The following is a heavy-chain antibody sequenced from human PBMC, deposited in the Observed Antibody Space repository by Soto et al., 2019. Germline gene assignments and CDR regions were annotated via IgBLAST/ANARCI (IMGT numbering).Heavy chain of an antibody. D-gene: IGHD3-3*01. Sequence: GGSLRLSCAASGFTFSGHYMDWVRQAPGKGLEWVAYIKQDGSEKYYVDSVKGRFTISRDNAKNSLYLQMNSLRAEDTAVYYCARAFTIFGVVTPYYYSYMDVWGKGTTVTVSS. V-gene: IGHV3-7*01. J-gene: IGHJ6*03. CDR3: ARAFTIFGVVTPYYYSYMDV. CDR1: GFTFSGHY. CDR2: IKQDGSEK.